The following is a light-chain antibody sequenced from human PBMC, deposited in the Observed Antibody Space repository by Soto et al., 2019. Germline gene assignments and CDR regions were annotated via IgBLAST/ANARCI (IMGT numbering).Light chain of an antibody. J-gene: IGKJ1*01. Sequence: DIVLTQTPLSSPVTLGQPASISCRSSQSLVYSDGNTYLSWLQQRPGQPQRLLIYQISNRFSGVPDRCSGSGAGTDFTLKISRVEAEDVGVYSCVQFSHFPRTFGQGTKVESK. CDR3: VQFSHFPRT. CDR1: QSLVYSDGNTY. V-gene: IGKV2-24*01. CDR2: QIS.